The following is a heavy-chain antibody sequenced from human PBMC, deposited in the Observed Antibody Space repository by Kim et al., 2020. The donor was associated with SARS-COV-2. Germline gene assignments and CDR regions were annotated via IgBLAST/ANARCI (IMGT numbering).Heavy chain of an antibody. CDR2: ISYDGSNK. CDR3: ARGYYYDSSDSPYYFDY. CDR1: AFTFSSYG. Sequence: GGSLRLSCAASAFTFSSYGMHWVRQAPGKGLEWVAVISYDGSNKYYADSVKGRFTISRDNSKNTLYLQMNSLRAEDTAVYYCARGYYYDSSDSPYYFDYWGQGTLVTVSS. J-gene: IGHJ4*02. D-gene: IGHD3-22*01. V-gene: IGHV3-33*05.